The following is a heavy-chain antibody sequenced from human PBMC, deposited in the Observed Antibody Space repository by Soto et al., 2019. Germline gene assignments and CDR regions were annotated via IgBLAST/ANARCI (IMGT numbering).Heavy chain of an antibody. CDR2: ISAYNGNT. D-gene: IGHD6-19*01. Sequence: ASVKVSCKASGYTFTSYCISWVRHAPGQGLEWMGWISAYNGNTNYAQKLQGRVTMTTDTSTSTAYMELRSLRSDDTAVYYCARGENYSSGGAFDIWGQGTMVTVSS. CDR3: ARGENYSSGGAFDI. J-gene: IGHJ3*02. CDR1: GYTFTSYC. V-gene: IGHV1-18*01.